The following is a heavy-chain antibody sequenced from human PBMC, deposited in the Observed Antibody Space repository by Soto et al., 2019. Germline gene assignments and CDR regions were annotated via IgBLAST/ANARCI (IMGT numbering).Heavy chain of an antibody. Sequence: QVQLVESGGGVVQPGRSLRLSCAASGFTFSSYGTHWVRQAPGKGLEWVAVISYDGHNTYYADSGKGRFTVSRDNSMNTLLLQMNSLRAEDTAVYYCAKDRSYSDSWPSGPFDYWGQGTLVTVSS. V-gene: IGHV3-30*18. CDR2: ISYDGHNT. CDR1: GFTFSSYG. CDR3: AKDRSYSDSWPSGPFDY. D-gene: IGHD6-13*01. J-gene: IGHJ4*02.